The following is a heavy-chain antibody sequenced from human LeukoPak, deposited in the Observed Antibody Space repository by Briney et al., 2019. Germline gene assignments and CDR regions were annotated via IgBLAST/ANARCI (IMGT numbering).Heavy chain of an antibody. CDR2: IRYDGSNK. V-gene: IGHV3-30*02. CDR3: AKGALRFLEWSPPPNWFDP. J-gene: IGHJ5*02. CDR1: GFTFSSYG. D-gene: IGHD3-3*01. Sequence: GGSLRLSCAASGFTFSSYGMHWVRQAPGKGLEGVAFIRYDGSNKYYADSVKGRFTISRDNSKNTLYLQMNSLRAEDTAVYYCAKGALRFLEWSPPPNWFDPWGQGTLVTVSS.